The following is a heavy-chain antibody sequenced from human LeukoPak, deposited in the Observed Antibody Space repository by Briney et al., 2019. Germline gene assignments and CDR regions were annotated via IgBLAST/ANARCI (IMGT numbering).Heavy chain of an antibody. CDR2: INSDGSNT. V-gene: IGHV3-74*01. Sequence: GESLTLSCAASGFTISRYWMHWFRQPPGKGLVWVSRINSDGSNTNYADSAKGRVTISRDNAKNTLYLQVNSLGAEDTAVYYCARDFGTSDYYFDYWGQGTLVTVSS. CDR1: GFTISRYW. CDR3: ARDFGTSDYYFDY. D-gene: IGHD2-21*02. J-gene: IGHJ4*02.